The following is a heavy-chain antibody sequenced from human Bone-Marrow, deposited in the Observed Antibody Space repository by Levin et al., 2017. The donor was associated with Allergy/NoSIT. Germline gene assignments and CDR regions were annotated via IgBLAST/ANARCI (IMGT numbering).Heavy chain of an antibody. CDR1: GYTFTSYG. J-gene: IGHJ5*02. V-gene: IGHV1-18*01. D-gene: IGHD4-17*01. Sequence: GASVKVSCKASGYTFTSYGISWVRQAPGQGLEWMGWISAYNGNTNYAQKLQGRVTMTTDTSTSTAYMELRSLRSDDTAVYYCARDLGDYGDYNWFDPWGQGTLVTVSS. CDR3: ARDLGDYGDYNWFDP. CDR2: ISAYNGNT.